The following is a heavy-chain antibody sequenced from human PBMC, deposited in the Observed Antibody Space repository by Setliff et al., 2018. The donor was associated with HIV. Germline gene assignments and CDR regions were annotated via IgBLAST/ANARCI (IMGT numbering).Heavy chain of an antibody. CDR1: EFTCSNYW. Sequence: PGGSLRLSCPPSEFTCSNYWMNWVRQAPGKGLEWVANIKQGGSEENYVDSVKGRFTISRDNSKNTLYLQMNSLRAEDTAVYYCAKDRYYDSSGSPIDYWGQGSLVTVSA. D-gene: IGHD3-22*01. J-gene: IGHJ4*02. CDR3: AKDRYYDSSGSPIDY. V-gene: IGHV3-7*01. CDR2: IKQGGSEE.